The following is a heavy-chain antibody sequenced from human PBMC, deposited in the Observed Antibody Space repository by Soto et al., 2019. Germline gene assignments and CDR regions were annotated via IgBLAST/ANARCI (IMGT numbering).Heavy chain of an antibody. J-gene: IGHJ6*03. CDR1: GVSISGNNFY. D-gene: IGHD4-17*01. CDR3: ARHLTIGSYYYYMDV. CDR2: IYYRGNT. Sequence: SETLSLTCTVSGVSISGNNFYWGWIRQPPGKGLEWIGTIYYRGNTYYHPSLKSRVTISLDASKNQFSLKLSSVTAADTAVYYCARHLTIGSYYYYMDVWGKGTTVTVSS. V-gene: IGHV4-39*01.